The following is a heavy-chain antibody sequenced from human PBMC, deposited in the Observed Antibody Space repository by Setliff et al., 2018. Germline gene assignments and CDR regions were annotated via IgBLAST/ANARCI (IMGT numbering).Heavy chain of an antibody. V-gene: IGHV1-18*01. Sequence: ASVKVSCKASAYSFTNYGITWVRQAPGQGLEWMGRVFTATDDTQFRTEFQGRVSVTRDTSMSTTYMELSGLRSDDTAVYYCVRQDILTGYYAFDYWGQGTLVTVSS. CDR2: VFTATDDT. CDR3: VRQDILTGYYAFDY. CDR1: AYSFTNYG. J-gene: IGHJ4*02. D-gene: IGHD3-9*01.